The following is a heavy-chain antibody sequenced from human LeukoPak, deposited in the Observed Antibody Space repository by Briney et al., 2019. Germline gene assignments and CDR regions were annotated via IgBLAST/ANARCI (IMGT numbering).Heavy chain of an antibody. Sequence: SETLSLTCKVSGASISSYYWSWIRQPPGMGLEWIGFISDTVSTNYNPSLKSRVSISVGTSKNQFSLKLSSVTAADTAVYYCARHTAAAAGTPFDYWGQGTLVTGSS. CDR1: GASISSYY. CDR2: ISDTVST. J-gene: IGHJ4*02. V-gene: IGHV4-59*08. D-gene: IGHD6-13*01. CDR3: ARHTAAAAGTPFDY.